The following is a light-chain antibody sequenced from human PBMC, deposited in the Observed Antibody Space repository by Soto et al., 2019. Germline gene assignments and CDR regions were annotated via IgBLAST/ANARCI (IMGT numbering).Light chain of an antibody. CDR1: QSVSSGY. J-gene: IGKJ5*01. CDR2: ATS. CDR3: HHYCSSPPIT. Sequence: EIGLTQSPGALSLSPGERATLSCRASQSVSSGYLDWYQQKPGQAPRLLIFATSRRATGIPDRFSGSGSGTDFTLTISRLEPEDVAVYYWHHYCSSPPITFGPGTRLEIK. V-gene: IGKV3-20*01.